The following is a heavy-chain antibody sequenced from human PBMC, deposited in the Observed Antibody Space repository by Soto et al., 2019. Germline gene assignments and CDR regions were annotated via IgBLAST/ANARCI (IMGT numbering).Heavy chain of an antibody. Sequence: QVQLQESGPGLVKPSQTLSLTCTVSGGSISSGGYYWSWIRQHPGKGLEWIGYIYYSGSTYYNPSLKSRVTISVDTSKNQFSLKLSSVTAADTAVYYCARGPSWYQEFSYYYYGMDVWGQGTTVTVSS. CDR1: GGSISSGGYY. V-gene: IGHV4-31*03. J-gene: IGHJ6*02. CDR2: IYYSGST. D-gene: IGHD6-13*01. CDR3: ARGPSWYQEFSYYYYGMDV.